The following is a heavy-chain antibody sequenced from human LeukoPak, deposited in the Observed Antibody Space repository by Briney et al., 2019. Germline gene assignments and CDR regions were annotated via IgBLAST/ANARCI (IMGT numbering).Heavy chain of an antibody. Sequence: SETLSLTCTVSGGSISSYYWSWIRQPAGKGLEWIGRIYTSEKTKYNPLLKSRVTMSVDTSRNQFSLKLTSVTAADTAVYYCAKLSTTFGVLMSHWGRGTLVTVSS. J-gene: IGHJ4*02. V-gene: IGHV4-4*07. CDR1: GGSISSYY. CDR3: AKLSTTFGVLMSH. CDR2: IYTSEKT. D-gene: IGHD3-3*01.